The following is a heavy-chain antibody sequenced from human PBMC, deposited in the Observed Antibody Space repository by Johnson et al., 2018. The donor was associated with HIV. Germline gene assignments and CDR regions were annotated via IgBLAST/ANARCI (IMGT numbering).Heavy chain of an antibody. Sequence: VQLVESGGGLVQPGRSLRLSCTASGFTFGDYAMSWVRQAPGKGLEWVSRINSDGGSTAYADSVKGRFTISRDISKNTLDLQMNSLRPEDTAVYYCAKDLFTGREDDAFDIWGQGTMVTVSS. CDR3: AKDLFTGREDDAFDI. CDR1: GFTFGDYA. V-gene: IGHV3-23*04. CDR2: INSDGGST. J-gene: IGHJ3*02. D-gene: IGHD1-14*01.